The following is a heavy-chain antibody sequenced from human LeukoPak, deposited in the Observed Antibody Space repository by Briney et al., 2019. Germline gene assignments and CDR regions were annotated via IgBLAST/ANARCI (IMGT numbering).Heavy chain of an antibody. CDR2: IIPIFGTA. D-gene: IGHD3-10*01. Sequence: SVNVSCKASGGTFSSYAISWVRQAPGQGLEWMGGIIPIFGTANYAQKFQGRATITADKSTSTASMELSSLRSEDTAVYYCASPRQDGQYYYGSGSPHHYFDYWGQGTLVTVSS. CDR3: ASPRQDGQYYYGSGSPHHYFDY. CDR1: GGTFSSYA. J-gene: IGHJ4*02. V-gene: IGHV1-69*06.